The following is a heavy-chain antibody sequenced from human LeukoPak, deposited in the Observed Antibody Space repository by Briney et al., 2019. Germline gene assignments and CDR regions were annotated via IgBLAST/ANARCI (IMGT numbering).Heavy chain of an antibody. V-gene: IGHV1-2*02. CDR3: VRGYSSSYEPADY. J-gene: IGHJ4*02. CDR2: INPNSGGT. D-gene: IGHD6-13*01. Sequence: GASVKVSCKASGYTFTGYYMHWVRQAPGQGLEWMGWINPNSGGTNYAQKFQGRVTMTRDTSISTAYIELSRLRSDDTAVYYCVRGYSSSYEPADYWGQGTLVTVSS. CDR1: GYTFTGYY.